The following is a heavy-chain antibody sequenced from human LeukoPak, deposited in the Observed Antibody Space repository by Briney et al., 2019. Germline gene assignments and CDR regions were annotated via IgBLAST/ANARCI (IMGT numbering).Heavy chain of an antibody. Sequence: PGGSLRLSCAASGFTVSSNYMSWVRQAPGKGLEWVSVIYSGGSTYYADSVKGRYTISRDNSKNTLYLQMNSLRAEDTAVYYCARDHCSSTSCLTSFDYWGQGTLVTVSS. D-gene: IGHD2-2*01. CDR3: ARDHCSSTSCLTSFDY. CDR2: IYSGGST. J-gene: IGHJ4*02. V-gene: IGHV3-53*05. CDR1: GFTVSSNY.